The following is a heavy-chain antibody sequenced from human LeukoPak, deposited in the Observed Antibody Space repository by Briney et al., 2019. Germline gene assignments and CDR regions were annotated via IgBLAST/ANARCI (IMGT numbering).Heavy chain of an antibody. CDR1: GFTFSSYE. Sequence: GGSLRLSYAASGFTFSSYEMNWVRQAPGKGLAWVSYISSSGSTIYYADSVKGRFTISRDNAKNSLYLQMNSLRAEDTAVYYCARDRRMKRRYFDLWGRGTLVTVSS. CDR3: ARDRRMKRRYFDL. CDR2: ISSSGSTI. J-gene: IGHJ2*01. V-gene: IGHV3-48*03. D-gene: IGHD2-15*01.